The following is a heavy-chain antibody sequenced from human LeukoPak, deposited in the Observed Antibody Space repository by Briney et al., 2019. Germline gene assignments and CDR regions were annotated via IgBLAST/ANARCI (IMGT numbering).Heavy chain of an antibody. V-gene: IGHV4-4*07. CDR1: HDSITNYY. CDR3: AAGPVGHISRAFEF. D-gene: IGHD3-10*01. CDR2: IFTSGFT. J-gene: IGHJ4*02. Sequence: SETLSLTCTVSHDSITNYYWSWIRQPAGKGLELIGRIFTSGFTTHDPSLKSRVSMSFDTSKNQFSLKLNSVTAADTAVYYCAAGPVGHISRAFEFWGQGNVVTVSS.